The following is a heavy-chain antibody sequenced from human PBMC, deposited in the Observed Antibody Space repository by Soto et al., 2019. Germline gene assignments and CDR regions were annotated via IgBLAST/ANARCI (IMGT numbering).Heavy chain of an antibody. V-gene: IGHV1-3*01. CDR1: GYTFTSYA. Sequence: ASVKVSCKASGYTFTSYAMHWVRQAPGQRLEWMGWINAGNGNTKYSQKFQGRVTITRDTSASTAYMELSSPRSEDTAVYYCAGGYSSGWYWFDPWGQGTLVTVSS. CDR2: INAGNGNT. CDR3: AGGYSSGWYWFDP. J-gene: IGHJ5*02. D-gene: IGHD6-13*01.